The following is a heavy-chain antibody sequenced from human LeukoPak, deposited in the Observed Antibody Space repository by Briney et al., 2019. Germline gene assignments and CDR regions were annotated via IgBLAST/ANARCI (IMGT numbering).Heavy chain of an antibody. J-gene: IGHJ4*02. CDR1: GYSFTTYW. Sequence: GESLKISCKGSGYSFTTYWIAWVRQMPGKGLEWMGIIYPGDSDTKYSPSFQGQVIISADKSISTAYLQWSSLKASDTAIYYCARSISPVEFWGQGTLVTVSS. D-gene: IGHD2-2*02. CDR3: ARSISPVEF. CDR2: IYPGDSDT. V-gene: IGHV5-51*01.